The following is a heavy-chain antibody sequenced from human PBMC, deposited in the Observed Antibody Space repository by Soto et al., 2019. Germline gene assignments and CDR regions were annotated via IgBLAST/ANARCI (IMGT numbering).Heavy chain of an antibody. J-gene: IGHJ6*01. CDR2: IYWNDDK. CDR1: GFSLSTSGVG. CDR3: AHHRPLAAAGTFADYYYYYGMDV. V-gene: IGHV2-5*01. D-gene: IGHD6-13*01. Sequence: QITLKESGPTLVKPTQTLTLTCTFSGFSLSTSGVGVGWIRQPPGKALEWLALIYWNDDKRYSPSLKSRLTITKDTSKNQVVLTMTNMDPVDTATYYCAHHRPLAAAGTFADYYYYYGMDVW.